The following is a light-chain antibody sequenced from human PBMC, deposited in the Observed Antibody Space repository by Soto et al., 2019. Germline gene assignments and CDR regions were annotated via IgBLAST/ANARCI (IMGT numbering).Light chain of an antibody. CDR2: RNN. J-gene: IGLJ2*01. CDR3: QSYDSGLSASV. CDR1: SSNIGSNY. V-gene: IGLV1-47*01. Sequence: QSVLTQPPSASGTPGQRVTISCSGSSSNIGSNYVYWYHQLPGTAPKLVIYRNNQRPSGVPDRISGSKSGTSASLAISGLRSEDEADYYCQSYDSGLSASVFGGGTKVTVL.